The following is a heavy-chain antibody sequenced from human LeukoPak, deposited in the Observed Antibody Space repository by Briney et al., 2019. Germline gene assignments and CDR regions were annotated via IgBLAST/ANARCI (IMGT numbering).Heavy chain of an antibody. D-gene: IGHD1-26*01. V-gene: IGHV1-69*13. J-gene: IGHJ5*02. CDR3: ARGVQELQRSWFDP. Sequence: SVKVSCKASGGTFSSYAISWVRQAPGQGLEWMGWISAYNGNTNYAQKFQGRVTITADESTSTAYMELSSLRSEDTAVYYCARGVQELQRSWFDPWGQGTLVTVSS. CDR2: ISAYNGNT. CDR1: GGTFSSYA.